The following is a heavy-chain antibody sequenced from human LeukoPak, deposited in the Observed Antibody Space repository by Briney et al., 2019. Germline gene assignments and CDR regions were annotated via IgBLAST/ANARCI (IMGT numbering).Heavy chain of an antibody. Sequence: GASVKVSCKASGYTFTGCYMHWVRQAPGQGLEWMGWINPNSGGTNYAQKFQGRVTMTRDTSISTAYMELSRLRSDDTAVYYCYSGSYYVGVRPMDVWGQGTTVTVSS. CDR3: YSGSYYVGVRPMDV. CDR1: GYTFTGCY. CDR2: INPNSGGT. J-gene: IGHJ6*02. V-gene: IGHV1-2*02. D-gene: IGHD1-26*01.